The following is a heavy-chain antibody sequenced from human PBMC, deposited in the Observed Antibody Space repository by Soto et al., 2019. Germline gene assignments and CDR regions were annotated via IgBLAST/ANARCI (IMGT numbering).Heavy chain of an antibody. CDR2: TYYKSKCNN. CDR1: LDSFSRNSAA. V-gene: IGHV6-1*01. D-gene: IGHD3-10*01. Sequence: SQTLSLTGALSLDSFSRNSAACNWIRQSPSRGLEWLGRTYYKSKCNNDYALSVKRRITINPDKSKNQFSLHLYSVTPEDTAVYYCTGITWFRGMDVWGQGTPVTVS. CDR3: TGITWFRGMDV. J-gene: IGHJ6*02.